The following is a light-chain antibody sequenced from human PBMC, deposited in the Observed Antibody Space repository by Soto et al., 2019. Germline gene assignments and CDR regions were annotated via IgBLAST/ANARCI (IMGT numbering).Light chain of an antibody. CDR1: TSTIGAGYE. V-gene: IGLV1-40*01. J-gene: IGLJ3*02. Sequence: QSVLTQPPSMSGAPGQRVTFSSPGTTSTIGAGYELPWSQPLPGTAPKLPIYGNTNRPSGVPDRFSGSKSGTSASLAITGLRAEDEADYYCQSHDSSLNSWVFGGGTQLTVL. CDR3: QSHDSSLNSWV. CDR2: GNT.